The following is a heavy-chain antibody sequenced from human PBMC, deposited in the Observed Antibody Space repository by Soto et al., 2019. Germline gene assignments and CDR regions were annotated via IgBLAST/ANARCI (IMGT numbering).Heavy chain of an antibody. CDR2: IKQDGSEK. V-gene: IGHV3-7*05. D-gene: IGHD6-13*01. CDR1: GFTFSSYW. CDR3: ARDQRSSSWYYYYYGMDV. Sequence: EVQLVESGGGLVQPGGPLRLSCAASGFTFSSYWMSWVRQAPGKGLEWVANIKQDGSEKYYVDSVKGRFTISRDNAKNSLYLLMNSLRAEDTAVYYCARDQRSSSWYYYYYGMDVWGQGTTVTVSS. J-gene: IGHJ6*02.